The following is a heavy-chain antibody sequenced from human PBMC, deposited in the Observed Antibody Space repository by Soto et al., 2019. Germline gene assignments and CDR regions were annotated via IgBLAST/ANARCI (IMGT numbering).Heavy chain of an antibody. CDR1: GYTFTTYY. J-gene: IGHJ4*02. CDR2: INPNGGST. V-gene: IGHV1-46*01. CDR3: ARAGYCSGGTCFHGNCDY. Sequence: QVQLVQSGAEVKRPGASVKVSCKASGYTFTTYYMHWVRQAPVQGLEWLGIINPNGGSTTYAQKFQGRVTMTRDTSTSTVYLELSSLRSEDTAVYYCARAGYCSGGTCFHGNCDYWCQGTLVTVSA. D-gene: IGHD2-15*01.